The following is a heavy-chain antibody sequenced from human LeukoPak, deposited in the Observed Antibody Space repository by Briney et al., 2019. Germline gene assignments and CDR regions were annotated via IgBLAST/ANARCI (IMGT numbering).Heavy chain of an antibody. J-gene: IGHJ1*01. D-gene: IGHD6-13*01. CDR1: AFTFSSYG. V-gene: IGHV3-30*02. CDR2: IRYDGSNK. CDR3: AKERWQQLATGQH. Sequence: PGGSLRPSCAASAFTFSSYGMHWVRQAPGKGLEWVAFIRYDGSNKYYADSVKGRFTIYRDNSKNTRYLQMNSLRAEDTAVYYCAKERWQQLATGQHWGQGTLVGVSS.